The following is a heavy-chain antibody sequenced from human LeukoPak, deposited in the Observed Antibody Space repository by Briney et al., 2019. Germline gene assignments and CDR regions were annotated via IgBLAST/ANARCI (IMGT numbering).Heavy chain of an antibody. CDR3: ARDRGGSYSAIDY. V-gene: IGHV3-48*04. CDR2: ISSSSTI. Sequence: GGSLRLSCAASGFTFSSYSMNWVRQAPGKGVEWVAFISSSSTIYYADSVKGRFTISRDNAKNSLHLQMNSLRAEDTAVYYCARDRGGSYSAIDYWGQGTLVTVSS. CDR1: GFTFSSYS. J-gene: IGHJ4*02. D-gene: IGHD1-26*01.